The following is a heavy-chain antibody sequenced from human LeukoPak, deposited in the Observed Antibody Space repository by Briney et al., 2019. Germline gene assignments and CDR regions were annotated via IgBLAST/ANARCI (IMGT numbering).Heavy chain of an antibody. J-gene: IGHJ5*02. CDR2: ISYAGSSS. V-gene: IGHV3-23*01. CDR3: GKDSRTGGPRAFDP. Sequence: PGGSLRLSCAASGFTFSSYAMTWVRQAPGKGLEWVSTISYAGSSSYYADSVKGRFTISRDNSKNTLYLQMGSLRAEDTAIYYCGKDSRTGGPRAFDPWGQGTLVTVSS. D-gene: IGHD2-8*02. CDR1: GFTFSSYA.